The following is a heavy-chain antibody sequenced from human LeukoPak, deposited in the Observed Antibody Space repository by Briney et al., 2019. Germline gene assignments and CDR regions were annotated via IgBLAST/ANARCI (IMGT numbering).Heavy chain of an antibody. CDR2: ISWNSGSI. J-gene: IGHJ4*02. Sequence: GGSLRLSCAASGFTFDDYAMHWVRQAPGKGLEWVSGISWNSGSIGYADSVKGRFTISRDNAKNSLYLQMNSLRAEDTALYYCAKDIYSGYDWGRFDYWGQGTLVTVSS. D-gene: IGHD5-12*01. CDR3: AKDIYSGYDWGRFDY. V-gene: IGHV3-9*01. CDR1: GFTFDDYA.